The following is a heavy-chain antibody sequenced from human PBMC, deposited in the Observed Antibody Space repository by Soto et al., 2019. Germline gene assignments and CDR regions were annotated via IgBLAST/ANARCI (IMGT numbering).Heavy chain of an antibody. CDR2: IIPILGIA. CDR1: GGTLSSYT. D-gene: IGHD2-8*01. Sequence: ASVKVSCKASGGTLSSYTISWVRQAPGQGLEWMGRIIPILGIANYAQKFQGRVTITADKSTSTAYMELRSLRSEDTAVYYCAREWGDCTNGVCASNWGQGTLVTVSS. CDR3: AREWGDCTNGVCASN. V-gene: IGHV1-69*04. J-gene: IGHJ4*02.